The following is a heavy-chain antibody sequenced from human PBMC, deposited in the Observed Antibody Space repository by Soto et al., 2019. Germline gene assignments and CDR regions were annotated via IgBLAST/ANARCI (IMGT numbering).Heavy chain of an antibody. J-gene: IGHJ4*02. Sequence: EVQLVESGGGLVQPGGSLRLSCAASGFTFSNAWMNWVRQAPGKGLEWIGLIKKRADGGTADHATPVKGRFSISSNNSMYMLYLQMNSLETDVTFVYYCTAVNPYISDSRGHCYWGQGTLVTVPS. CDR3: TAVNPYISDSRGHCY. CDR2: IKKRADGGTA. V-gene: IGHV3-15*05. D-gene: IGHD3-22*01. CDR1: GFTFSNAW.